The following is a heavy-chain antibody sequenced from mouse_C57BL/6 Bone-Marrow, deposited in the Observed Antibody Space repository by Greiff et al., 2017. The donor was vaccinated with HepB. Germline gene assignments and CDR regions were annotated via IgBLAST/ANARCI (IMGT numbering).Heavy chain of an antibody. J-gene: IGHJ3*01. Sequence: EVKLMESGGGLVQPGESLKLSCESNEYEFPSHDMSWVRKTPEKRLELVAAINSDGGSTYYPDTMERRFIISRDNTKKTLYLQMSSLRSEDTALYYCARPPFTGYWFAYWGQGTLVTVSA. V-gene: IGHV5-2*01. CDR1: EYEFPSHD. CDR2: INSDGGST. D-gene: IGHD3-1*01. CDR3: ARPPFTGYWFAY.